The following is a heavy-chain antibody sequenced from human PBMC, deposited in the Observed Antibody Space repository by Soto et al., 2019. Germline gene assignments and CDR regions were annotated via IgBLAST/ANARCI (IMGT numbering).Heavy chain of an antibody. CDR3: AREIRFLEWLLYYYYGMDV. J-gene: IGHJ6*02. V-gene: IGHV3-7*01. CDR1: GFTFSSYW. CDR2: IKQDGSEK. D-gene: IGHD3-3*01. Sequence: PGGSLRLSCAASGFTFSSYWTSWVRPAPGKGLEWVANIKQDGSEKYYVDSVKGRFTISRDNAKNSLYLQMNSLRAEDTAVYYCAREIRFLEWLLYYYYGMDVWGQGTTVTVSS.